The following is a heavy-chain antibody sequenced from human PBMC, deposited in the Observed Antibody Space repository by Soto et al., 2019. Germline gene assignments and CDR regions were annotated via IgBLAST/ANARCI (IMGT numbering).Heavy chain of an antibody. D-gene: IGHD3-10*01. Sequence: GGSLRLSCAASGFTFSSYAMHWVRQAPGKGLEWVAVISYDGSNKYYADSVKGRFTISRDNSKNTLYLQMNSLRAEDTAVYYCARDVRLFGMDVWGQGTTVTVSS. J-gene: IGHJ6*02. CDR1: GFTFSSYA. CDR3: ARDVRLFGMDV. CDR2: ISYDGSNK. V-gene: IGHV3-30-3*01.